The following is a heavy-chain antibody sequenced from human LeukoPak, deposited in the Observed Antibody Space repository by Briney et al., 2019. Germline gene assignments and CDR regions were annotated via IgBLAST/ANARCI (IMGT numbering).Heavy chain of an antibody. Sequence: PGGSLRLSCAASGFTFNIYSMNWVRQAPGKGLEWISYLSRDTTAIYYADSVKGRFTISRDNAKNSLYLQMNSLRAEDAAMYYCARSGWYDDFDYLGQGTLVTASS. V-gene: IGHV3-48*01. CDR2: LSRDTTAI. D-gene: IGHD6-19*01. CDR3: ARSGWYDDFDY. CDR1: GFTFNIYS. J-gene: IGHJ4*02.